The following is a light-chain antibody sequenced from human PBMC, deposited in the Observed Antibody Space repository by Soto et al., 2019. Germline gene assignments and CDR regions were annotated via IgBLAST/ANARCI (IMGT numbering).Light chain of an antibody. V-gene: IGLV2-14*01. CDR1: SSDVGNYKY. CDR2: EVS. CDR3: LSYTSSGTYV. J-gene: IGLJ1*01. Sequence: QCPLTQPASVSGSPGQSITISCTGTSSDVGNYKYVSWYQQHPGKAPKLMIYEVSNRPSGVSNRFSGSKSGNTASLTISGLQAEDETDYYCLSYTSSGTYVFGTGTKVTVL.